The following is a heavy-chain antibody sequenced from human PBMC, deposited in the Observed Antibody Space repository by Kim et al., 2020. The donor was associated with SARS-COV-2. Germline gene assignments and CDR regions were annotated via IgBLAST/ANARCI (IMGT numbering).Heavy chain of an antibody. CDR1: GFTFSSYA. D-gene: IGHD3-3*01. V-gene: IGHV3-23*01. CDR3: AKRFLETYYYGMDV. CDR2: ISGSGGST. Sequence: GGSLRLSCAASGFTFSSYAMSWVRQAPGKGLEWVSAISGSGGSTYYADSVKGRFTISRDNSKNTLYLQMNSLRAEDTAVYYCAKRFLETYYYGMDVWGQGTTVTVSS. J-gene: IGHJ6*02.